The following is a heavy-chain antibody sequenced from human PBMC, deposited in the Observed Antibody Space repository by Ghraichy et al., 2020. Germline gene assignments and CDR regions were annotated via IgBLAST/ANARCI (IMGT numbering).Heavy chain of an antibody. CDR1: GASMTDYY. J-gene: IGHJ1*01. D-gene: IGHD3-10*01. CDR3: AKGWYGDFLV. V-gene: IGHV4-59*13. CDR2: IHHTGGS. Sequence: SDTLSLTCTVSGASMTDYYWTWIRQPPGKGLEWIGFIHHTGGSKYNPSLEGRVAISLDTSRGQFSLTVTSVTAADTAVYYCAKGWYGDFLVWGQGTLVNVSS.